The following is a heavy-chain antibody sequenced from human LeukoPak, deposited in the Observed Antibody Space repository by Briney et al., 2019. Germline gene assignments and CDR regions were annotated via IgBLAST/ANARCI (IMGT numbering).Heavy chain of an antibody. CDR2: IYYRRRN. D-gene: IGHD5-18*01. CDR1: GGPISRDNYY. CDR3: ARLYGYAYGHGGMDV. J-gene: IGHJ6*02. Sequence: SETLSLTCTVSGGPISRDNYYWGWIRQPPGKGLEWIGSIYYRRRNDYNPSLKSRVTISVYTSKNQFSLNLTSVTAADTAVYYCARLYGYAYGHGGMDVWGQGTTVTVSS. V-gene: IGHV4-39*07.